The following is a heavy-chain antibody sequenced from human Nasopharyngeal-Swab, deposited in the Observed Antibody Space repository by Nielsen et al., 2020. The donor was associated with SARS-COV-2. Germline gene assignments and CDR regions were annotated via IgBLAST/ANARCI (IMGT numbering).Heavy chain of an antibody. CDR1: GYAFTSYG. Sequence: ASVKVSCKASGYAFTSYGISWVRQAPGQGLEWMGWISAYNDNTNYAQKLQGRVTMTTDTSTSTAYIELRSLRSDDTAVYYCARAYYDILTGRGHDAFDIWGQGTMVTVSS. CDR2: ISAYNDNT. J-gene: IGHJ3*02. CDR3: ARAYYDILTGRGHDAFDI. D-gene: IGHD3-9*01. V-gene: IGHV1-18*01.